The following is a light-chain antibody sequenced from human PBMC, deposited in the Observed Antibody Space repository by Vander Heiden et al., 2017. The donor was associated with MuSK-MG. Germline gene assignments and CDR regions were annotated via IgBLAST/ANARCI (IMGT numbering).Light chain of an antibody. Sequence: DIHMTQSPFSLSASVGDRVTITCQESQDIGYYLKWCQEKPGKAPKLLLYDASNLETGVASRFSGSGCGRDFTFTISSLQPEDIATYYCQKYDNLPSYTFGQGTKLEIK. CDR1: QDIGYY. CDR3: QKYDNLPSYT. V-gene: IGKV1-33*01. CDR2: DAS. J-gene: IGKJ2*01.